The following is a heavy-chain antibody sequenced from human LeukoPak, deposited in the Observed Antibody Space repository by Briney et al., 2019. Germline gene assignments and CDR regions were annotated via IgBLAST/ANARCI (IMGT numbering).Heavy chain of an antibody. D-gene: IGHD5-24*01. J-gene: IGHJ4*02. V-gene: IGHV4-59*01. CDR2: VYYSGNT. CDR3: ARVVNFNFDY. Sequence: RPSETLSLTCTVSGVSISTYYWSWIRQPPGKGPEWIGYVYYSGNTNYNPSLKSRVTISIDTSKNQFSLELGSVTAADTAVYYCARVVNFNFDYWGQGALVTVSS. CDR1: GVSISTYY.